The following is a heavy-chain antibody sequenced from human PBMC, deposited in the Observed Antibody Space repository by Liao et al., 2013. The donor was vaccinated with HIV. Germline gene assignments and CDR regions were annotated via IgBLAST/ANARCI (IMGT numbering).Heavy chain of an antibody. J-gene: IGHJ4*02. D-gene: IGHD3-10*01. Sequence: QVQLQQGGAGPLKPSETLSLTCTVYGGSFSGYYWSWIRQPPGKGLEWIGEINHSGSTNYNPSLKSRVTISVDTSKNQFSLKLSSVTAADTAVYYCARNYYGSGWFPFDYWGQGILVTVSS. V-gene: IGHV4-34*01. CDR3: ARNYYGSGWFPFDY. CDR2: INHSGST. CDR1: GGSFSGYY.